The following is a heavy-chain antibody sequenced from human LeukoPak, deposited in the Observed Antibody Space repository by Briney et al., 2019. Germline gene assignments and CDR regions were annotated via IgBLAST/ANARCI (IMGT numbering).Heavy chain of an antibody. Sequence: ASETLSLTCTVSGGSISSYYWSWIRQPPGKGLEWIGYIYYSGSTNYNPSLKSRVTISVDTSKNQFSLKLSSVTAADTAVYYCARTYPGGDYFDYWGQGTLVTVSS. CDR3: ARTYPGGDYFDY. D-gene: IGHD3-16*01. J-gene: IGHJ4*02. CDR2: IYYSGST. V-gene: IGHV4-59*01. CDR1: GGSISSYY.